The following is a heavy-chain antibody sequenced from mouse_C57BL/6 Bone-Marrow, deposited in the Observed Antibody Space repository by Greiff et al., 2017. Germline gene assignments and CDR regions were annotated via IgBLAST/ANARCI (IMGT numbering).Heavy chain of an antibody. CDR1: GYTFTSYW. D-gene: IGHD2-5*01. CDR2: IYPSDSET. Sequence: QVQLQQPGAELVRPGSSVKLSCKASGYTFTSYWMDWVKQRPGQGLEWIGNIYPSDSETHYNQKFKDKATLTVDKSSSTAYMQLSSLTSVDSAVYYCARSNCVGYYAMDYWGQGTSVTVSS. CDR3: ARSNCVGYYAMDY. J-gene: IGHJ4*01. V-gene: IGHV1-61*01.